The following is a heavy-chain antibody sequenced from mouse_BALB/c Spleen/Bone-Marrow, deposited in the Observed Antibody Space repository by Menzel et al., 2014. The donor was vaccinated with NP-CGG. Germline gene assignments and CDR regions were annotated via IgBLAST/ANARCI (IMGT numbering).Heavy chain of an antibody. CDR2: ISSGGSYT. CDR1: GFTFSSYG. V-gene: IGHV5-6*01. Sequence: VQLKESGGDLVKPGGSLKLSCAASGFTFSSYGMSWVRQIPDKRLEWVATISSGGSYTFYPDSVKGRFTISRDTAKNTLNLQMTSLKSEDTAIYYCARRRDYDYFDYWGQGTTLTVSS. CDR3: ARRRDYDYFDY. D-gene: IGHD2-4*01. J-gene: IGHJ2*01.